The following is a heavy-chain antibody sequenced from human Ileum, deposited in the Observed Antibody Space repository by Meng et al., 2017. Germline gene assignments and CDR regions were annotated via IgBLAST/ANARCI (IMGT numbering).Heavy chain of an antibody. V-gene: IGHV4-4*02. CDR1: IVSISSNTY. J-gene: IGHJ4*02. Sequence: QSQLRGAGHGLLRPSGTLPLTCAVSIVSISSNTYWSWVRQPPGKGLEWIGQISHSGSAYYNPSLKSRVTMSVDKSKSQFSLMLTSVTAADTAIYYCARHGGYSQDFWGQGTLVTVSS. CDR2: ISHSGSA. D-gene: IGHD4-23*01. CDR3: ARHGGYSQDF.